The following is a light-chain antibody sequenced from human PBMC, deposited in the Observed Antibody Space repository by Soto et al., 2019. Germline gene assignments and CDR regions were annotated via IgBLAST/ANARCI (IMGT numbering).Light chain of an antibody. Sequence: EIVLTQSPGILSLSPGQRVTLSCRASQSVSNDFLAWYQQKPGQAPRLLIYGASTRATDVPDRFSGSGSGADFTLTSSRLEPEDFAVYYCQQYGSSPPRTVGQGTKVEMK. CDR2: GAS. CDR3: QQYGSSPPRT. V-gene: IGKV3-20*01. CDR1: QSVSNDF. J-gene: IGKJ1*01.